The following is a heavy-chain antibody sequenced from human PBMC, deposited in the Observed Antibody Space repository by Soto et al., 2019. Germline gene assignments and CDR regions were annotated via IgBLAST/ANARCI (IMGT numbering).Heavy chain of an antibody. CDR3: AKDVTRDYGDPRVAVDI. V-gene: IGHV3-9*01. CDR2: ISWNSGSI. Sequence: EVQLVESGGGLVQPGRSLRLSCAASGFTFDDYAMHWVRQAPGKGLEWVSGISWNSGSIGYAVSVKGRFTISRDNAKNSLYLQMNSLRAEDTALYYCAKDVTRDYGDPRVAVDIWGQGTMVTGSS. CDR1: GFTFDDYA. J-gene: IGHJ3*02. D-gene: IGHD4-17*01.